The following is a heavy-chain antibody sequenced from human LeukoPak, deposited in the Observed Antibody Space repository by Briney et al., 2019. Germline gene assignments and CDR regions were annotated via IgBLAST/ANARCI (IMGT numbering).Heavy chain of an antibody. D-gene: IGHD6-13*01. CDR1: GCSISSSSYY. J-gene: IGHJ4*02. CDR3: ASSFIAAAGTFFFDY. Sequence: SETLSLTCTVSGCSISSSSYYWGWIRQPPGKGLEWIGSVYYSGSTYYNPSLKSRVTISVDTSKNQFSLKVSSVTAADTAVYYCASSFIAAAGTFFFDYWGQGTLVTVSS. CDR2: VYYSGST. V-gene: IGHV4-39*01.